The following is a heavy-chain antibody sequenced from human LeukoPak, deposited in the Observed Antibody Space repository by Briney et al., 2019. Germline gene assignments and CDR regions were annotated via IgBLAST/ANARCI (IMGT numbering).Heavy chain of an antibody. J-gene: IGHJ6*03. Sequence: SETLSLTCTVSGGSISSGSYFWSWIRQHPGKGLEWIGHIYYSGSTYYNPSLKSRVTISADTSKNQFSLKLSSVTAADTAVYYCARVPRSYYYYYYMDVWGKGTTVTVSS. CDR2: IYYSGST. CDR1: GGSISSGSYF. V-gene: IGHV4-31*03. CDR3: ARVPRSYYYYYYMDV.